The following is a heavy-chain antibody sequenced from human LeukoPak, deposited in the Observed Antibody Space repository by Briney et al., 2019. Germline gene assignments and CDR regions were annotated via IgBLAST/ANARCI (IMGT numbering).Heavy chain of an antibody. D-gene: IGHD2-2*01. V-gene: IGHV1-3*02. CDR3: ARARILVPAASLGY. CDR1: GYTFTSYA. J-gene: IGHJ4*02. Sequence: GASVKVSCKASGYTFTSYAMHWVRQAPGQRLEWMGWSNAGSGNTKYSQEFQGRVTMTRDTSTSTVYMELSSLRSEDTAVYYCARARILVPAASLGYWGQGTLVTVSS. CDR2: SNAGSGNT.